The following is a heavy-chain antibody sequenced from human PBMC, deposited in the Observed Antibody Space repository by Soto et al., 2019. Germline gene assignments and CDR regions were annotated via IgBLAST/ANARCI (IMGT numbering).Heavy chain of an antibody. CDR1: GGTFSSYA. V-gene: IGHV1-69*13. J-gene: IGHJ5*02. CDR2: IIPIFGTA. CDR3: ARANWNISSGPTQNWFDP. Sequence: SVKVSCKASGGTFSSYAISWVRQAPGQGLEWMGGIIPIFGTANYAQKFQGRVTITADESTSTAYMELSSLRSEDTAVYYCARANWNISSGPTQNWFDPWGQGTLVTVSS. D-gene: IGHD1-1*01.